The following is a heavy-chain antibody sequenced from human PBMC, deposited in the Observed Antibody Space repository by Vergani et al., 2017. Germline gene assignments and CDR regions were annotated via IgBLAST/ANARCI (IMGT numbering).Heavy chain of an antibody. CDR2: IYYSGST. J-gene: IGHJ3*02. Sequence: QVQLQESGPGLVKHSQTLSLTCTVSGGSISSGGYYWSWIRQHPGKGLEWIGYIYYSGSTYYNPSLQSRVTISVDTSKNQFSLKLSSVTAADTAVYYCARAFHDCTNGVCYSSVVRGLAFDIWGQGTMVTVSS. V-gene: IGHV4-31*03. D-gene: IGHD2-8*01. CDR1: GGSISSGGYY. CDR3: ARAFHDCTNGVCYSSVVRGLAFDI.